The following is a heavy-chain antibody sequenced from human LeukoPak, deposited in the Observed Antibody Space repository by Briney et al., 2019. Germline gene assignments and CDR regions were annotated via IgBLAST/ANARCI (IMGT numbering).Heavy chain of an antibody. D-gene: IGHD4-23*01. V-gene: IGHV4-30-4*08. J-gene: IGHJ6*03. CDR3: ARGGYDYGGNSEKRYYYYYMDV. CDR1: GGSISSGDCY. Sequence: SETLSLTCTVSGGSISSGDCYWSWIRQPPGKGLEWIGYIYYSGSTYYNPSLKSRVTISVDTSKNQFSLKLSSVTAADTAVYYCARGGYDYGGNSEKRYYYYYMDVWGKGTMVTVSS. CDR2: IYYSGST.